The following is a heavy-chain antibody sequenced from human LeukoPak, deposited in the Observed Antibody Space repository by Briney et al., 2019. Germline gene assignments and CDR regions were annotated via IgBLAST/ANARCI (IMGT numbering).Heavy chain of an antibody. CDR3: ARGDYDTSGYKFDY. D-gene: IGHD3-22*01. Sequence: GESLKFSCKASGYPFTGYYMHWVRQAPGQGLEWMGRIIPNSGGTNSGQKFQGRLTMTRDTSISTAYMELSRLSSDDTAVYYCARGDYDTSGYKFDYWGQGTLVTVSS. V-gene: IGHV1-2*06. J-gene: IGHJ4*02. CDR1: GYPFTGYY. CDR2: IIPNSGGT.